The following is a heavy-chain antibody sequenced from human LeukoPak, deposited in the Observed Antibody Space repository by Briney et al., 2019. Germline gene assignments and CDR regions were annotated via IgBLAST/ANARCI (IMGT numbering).Heavy chain of an antibody. D-gene: IGHD3-22*01. CDR1: GFTFSDYY. J-gene: IGHJ4*02. CDR2: ISSSGSTI. CDR3: ARVKYYYDSSGYGLHFDY. Sequence: KPGGSLRLSCAASGFTFSDYYMSWIRQAPGKGLEWVSYISSSGSTIYYADSVKGRFTISRDNAKNSLYLQMNSLRAEDTAVYYCARVKYYYDSSGYGLHFDYWGQGTLVTVSS. V-gene: IGHV3-11*01.